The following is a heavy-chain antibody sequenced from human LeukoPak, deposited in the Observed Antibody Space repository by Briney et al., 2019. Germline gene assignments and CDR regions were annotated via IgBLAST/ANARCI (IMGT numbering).Heavy chain of an antibody. V-gene: IGHV1-8*01. CDR1: GYTFTSYD. CDR2: MNPNSGNT. J-gene: IGHJ5*02. Sequence: GASVKVSCKASGYTFTSYDINWARQGSGQGLEWMGWMNPNSGNTASAQKFQGRVTMTTNTSISKAYMEPTGLRSEDTAMYFCARKGLLGSGKPWFDPWGQGTLVTVSS. D-gene: IGHD2-15*01. CDR3: ARKGLLGSGKPWFDP.